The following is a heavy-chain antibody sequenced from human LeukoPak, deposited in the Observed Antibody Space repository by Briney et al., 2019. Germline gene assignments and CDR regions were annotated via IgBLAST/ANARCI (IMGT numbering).Heavy chain of an antibody. V-gene: IGHV1-69*05. D-gene: IGHD2-15*01. CDR2: FIPIFGTS. Sequence: GASVKVSCKASGGTFSSYAISWVRQAPGQGLEWMGGFIPIFGTSNYAQKFQGRVSITTDESRNTAYMELSSLRSEDTAVYYCARGGWELRARYYYMDVWGKGTTVTVSS. J-gene: IGHJ6*03. CDR1: GGTFSSYA. CDR3: ARGGWELRARYYYMDV.